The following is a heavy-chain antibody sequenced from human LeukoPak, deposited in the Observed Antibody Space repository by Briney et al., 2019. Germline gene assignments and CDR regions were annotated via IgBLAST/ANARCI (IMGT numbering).Heavy chain of an antibody. J-gene: IGHJ4*02. CDR3: TTDLDSSGYYPNY. D-gene: IGHD3-22*01. CDR2: IKSKTDGGTT. CDR1: GFTFTNAW. V-gene: IGHV3-15*07. Sequence: PGGSLRLSCAASGFTFTNAWMNWVRQAPGKGLEWVGRIKSKTDGGTTDYAAPVKGRFTISRDDSKNTLYLQMNSLKTEDTAVYYCTTDLDSSGYYPNYWGQGTLVAVSS.